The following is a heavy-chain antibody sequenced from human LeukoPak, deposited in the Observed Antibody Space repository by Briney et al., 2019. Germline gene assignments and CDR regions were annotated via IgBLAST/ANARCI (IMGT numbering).Heavy chain of an antibody. CDR2: INHSGST. Sequence: SETLSLTCAVYGGSFSGYYWSWLRQPPGKGLEWIGEINHSGSTNYNPSLKSRVTISVDTSKNQFSLKLSSVTAADTAVYYCARAKKGRDYYGSGSLNYWGQGTLVTVSS. D-gene: IGHD3-10*01. J-gene: IGHJ4*02. CDR1: GGSFSGYY. V-gene: IGHV4-34*01. CDR3: ARAKKGRDYYGSGSLNY.